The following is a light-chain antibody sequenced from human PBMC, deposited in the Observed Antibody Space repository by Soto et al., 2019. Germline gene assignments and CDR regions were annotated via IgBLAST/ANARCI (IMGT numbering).Light chain of an antibody. CDR1: QRISSW. J-gene: IGKJ1*01. CDR3: QQANSCPLT. Sequence: DIQMTQSPSSVSASVGDRVTITCRASQRISSWLAWYQQKPGKAPKLLTDAASSLQSGGASRFRGSGSGTDFTLTISSLQPEDFATYYCQQANSCPLTFGQGTKVEIK. CDR2: AAS. V-gene: IGKV1-12*01.